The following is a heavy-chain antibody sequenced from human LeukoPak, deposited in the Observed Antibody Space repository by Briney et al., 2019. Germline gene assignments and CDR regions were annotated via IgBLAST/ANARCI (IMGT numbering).Heavy chain of an antibody. CDR2: IYYSGST. D-gene: IGHD3-10*01. Sequence: SETLSLTCTVSGGSISSYYWSWIRQPPGKGLEWIGYIYYSGSTNYNPSLKSRVTISVDTSKNQFSLKLSSVTAADTAVYYCAKDPNNFGSGTYTRRGFDYWGQGTLVTVSS. V-gene: IGHV4-59*01. CDR3: AKDPNNFGSGTYTRRGFDY. J-gene: IGHJ4*02. CDR1: GGSISSYY.